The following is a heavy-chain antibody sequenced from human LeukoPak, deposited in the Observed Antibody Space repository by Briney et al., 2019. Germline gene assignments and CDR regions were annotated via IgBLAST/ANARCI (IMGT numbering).Heavy chain of an antibody. CDR3: ARDSITEDNSLDY. CDR1: GFTSSTYG. V-gene: IGHV3-33*05. Sequence: PGGSLFPSFSASGFTSSTYGMNWVAQSPGKGLRGWAVIVSDGGRAHYGDSVMGRFTISRDNSKNTLYLQMNSLRAEDTAVYYCARDSITEDNSLDYWGRGILVTVSS. CDR2: IVSDGGRA. J-gene: IGHJ4*02. D-gene: IGHD7-27*01.